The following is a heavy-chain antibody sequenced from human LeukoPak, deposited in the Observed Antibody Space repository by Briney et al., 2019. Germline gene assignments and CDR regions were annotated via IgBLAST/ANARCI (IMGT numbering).Heavy chain of an antibody. J-gene: IGHJ4*02. Sequence: SETLSLTCAVYGGSFSGYYWSWIRQPPGKGLEWIGEINHSGSTNYNPSLKSRVTISVDTSKNQFSLKLTSVTAADTAVYYCARHVMEGITRISVFDYWGRGTLVTVSS. D-gene: IGHD2-15*01. CDR3: ARHVMEGITRISVFDY. CDR1: GGSFSGYY. V-gene: IGHV4-34*01. CDR2: INHSGST.